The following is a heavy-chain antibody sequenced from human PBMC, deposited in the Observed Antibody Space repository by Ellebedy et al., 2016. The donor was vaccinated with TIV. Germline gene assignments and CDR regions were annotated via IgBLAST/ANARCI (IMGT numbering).Heavy chain of an antibody. CDR1: GGTFSSYA. J-gene: IGHJ4*02. Sequence: AASVNVSCKASGGTFSSYAISWVRQDPGQGLEWMGGIIPMFGTANYVQKFQGRVTITADESTSTAYMERRSLRSDDTAVYYCARGGEQEIFDYWGQGTLVTVSS. D-gene: IGHD3-10*01. CDR2: IIPMFGTA. V-gene: IGHV1-69*13. CDR3: ARGGEQEIFDY.